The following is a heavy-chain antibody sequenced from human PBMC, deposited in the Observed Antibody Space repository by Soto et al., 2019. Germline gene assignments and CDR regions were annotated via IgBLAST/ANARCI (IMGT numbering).Heavy chain of an antibody. CDR3: ANHGGFDF. Sequence: EGQLLQSGGGLVQPGEYLRLSCAASGYTISSSGMSWVRQAPGKGLEWVSSISIRGDYRYYADSVKGRFTISRDNSKNTLYLQMSSLTAEDTALYYCANHGGFDFWGQGTMVAVSS. CDR1: GYTISSSG. CDR2: ISIRGDYR. D-gene: IGHD4-17*01. J-gene: IGHJ3*01. V-gene: IGHV3-23*01.